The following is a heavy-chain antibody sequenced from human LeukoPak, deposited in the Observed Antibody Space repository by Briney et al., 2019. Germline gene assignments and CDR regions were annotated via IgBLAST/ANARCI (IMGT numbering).Heavy chain of an antibody. CDR2: IYPADSDT. CDR1: GYSFTSYW. V-gene: IGHV5-51*01. J-gene: IGHJ4*02. CDR3: ARTTVSTTYFDY. D-gene: IGHD4-17*01. Sequence: GESLKISCKGSGYSFTSYWIGWVRLLPGKGLEWMGIIYPADSDTRYSASFQGQVTISADKSLNTASLQWNSLEASDTAMYYCARTTVSTTYFDYWGQGSLVTVSS.